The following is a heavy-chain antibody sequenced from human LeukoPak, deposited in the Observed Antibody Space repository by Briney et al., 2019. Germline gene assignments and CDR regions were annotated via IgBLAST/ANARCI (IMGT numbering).Heavy chain of an antibody. J-gene: IGHJ4*02. CDR3: ARDPTDGQYIFDY. CDR1: GYTFDDYG. Sequence: GGSLRLSCAASGYTFDDYGMSWVRQAPGKGLAWVSGINWNGGRTGYADSVKGRFTISRDNAKNSLYLQMNSLRAEDTALYYCARDPTDGQYIFDYWGQGTLVTVSS. D-gene: IGHD1-1*01. V-gene: IGHV3-20*04. CDR2: INWNGGRT.